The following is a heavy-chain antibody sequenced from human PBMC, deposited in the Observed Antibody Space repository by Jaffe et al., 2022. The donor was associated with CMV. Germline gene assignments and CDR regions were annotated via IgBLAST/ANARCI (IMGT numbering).Heavy chain of an antibody. D-gene: IGHD3-22*01. CDR1: GFTFGNYA. J-gene: IGHJ5*02. Sequence: EVQLLESGGDLVQRGGSLTLSCVGSGFTFGNYAMSWVRQAPGKGLEWVSVISGSGAGPEYTESVKGRFTLSRDNSKNTLYLQMNSLRVEDTAVYYCAKGYYYDSSGYYAARNWFATWGQGTLVTVSS. CDR2: ISGSGAGP. V-gene: IGHV3-23*01. CDR3: AKGYYYDSSGYYAARNWFAT.